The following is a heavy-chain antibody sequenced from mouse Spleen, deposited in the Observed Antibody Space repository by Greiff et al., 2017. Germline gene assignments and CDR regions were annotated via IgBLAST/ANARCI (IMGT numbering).Heavy chain of an antibody. CDR1: GYTFTDYE. Sequence: QVQLQQSGAELVRPGASVTLSCKASGYTFTDYEMHWVKQTPVHGLEWIGAIDPETGGTAYNQKFKGKAILTADKSSSTAYMELRSLTSEDSAVYYCTRGCITTVVAPFDYWGQGTTLTVSS. V-gene: IGHV1-15*01. D-gene: IGHD1-1*01. J-gene: IGHJ2*01. CDR3: TRGCITTVVAPFDY. CDR2: IDPETGGT.